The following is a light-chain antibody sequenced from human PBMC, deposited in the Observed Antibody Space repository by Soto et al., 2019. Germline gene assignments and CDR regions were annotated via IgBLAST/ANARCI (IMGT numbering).Light chain of an antibody. CDR3: QQYYSYPLT. Sequence: IQMTQSPSSLSASVGDRVTITCRASLPISNYLAWYQQKPGKAPKLLIYAASTLQSGVPSRFSGSGSGTDFTLTISCLQSEDFATYYCQQYYSYPLTFGQGTKVDIK. CDR1: LPISNY. J-gene: IGKJ1*01. V-gene: IGKV1-8*01. CDR2: AAS.